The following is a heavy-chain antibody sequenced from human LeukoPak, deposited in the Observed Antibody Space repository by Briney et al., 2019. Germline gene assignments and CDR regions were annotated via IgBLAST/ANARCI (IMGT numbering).Heavy chain of an antibody. CDR3: GREPGYSSAWDGADS. Sequence: GGSLRLSCAASGFTFCDYAMHWVRQAPGKGLEWMALISDEGGDKYYADSVKGRVSFSRDNSKKTLYLQLHSLRAEDTDLYYCGREPGYSSAWDGADSWGQGTLVTVSS. D-gene: IGHD6-13*01. CDR2: ISDEGGDK. CDR1: GFTFCDYA. J-gene: IGHJ4*02. V-gene: IGHV3-30*04.